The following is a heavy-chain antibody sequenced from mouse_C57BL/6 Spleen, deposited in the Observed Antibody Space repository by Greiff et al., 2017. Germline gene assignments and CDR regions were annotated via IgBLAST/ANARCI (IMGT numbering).Heavy chain of an antibody. CDR2: IDPSDSET. V-gene: IGHV1-52*01. D-gene: IGHD2-12*01. CDR3: ARYYSNDGYFDV. Sequence: VQLQQPGAELVRPGSSVKLSCKASGYTFTSYWMHWVKQRPIQGLEWIGNIDPSDSETHYNQKFKDKATLTVDKSSSTAYMQLSSLTSEDSAVYYCARYYSNDGYFDVWGTGTTVTVSS. CDR1: GYTFTSYW. J-gene: IGHJ1*03.